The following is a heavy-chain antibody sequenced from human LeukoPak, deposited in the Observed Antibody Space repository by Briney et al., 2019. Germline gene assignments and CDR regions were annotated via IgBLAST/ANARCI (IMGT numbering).Heavy chain of an antibody. V-gene: IGHV5-51*01. Sequence: GESLKISCKGSGYSFTSYWIGWVRQMPGKGLEWMGIIYPGDSDTRYSPSFQGQVTISADKSISTAYLQCSSLKAADTAMYYCVRYCSSGSCHRPFDYWGQGTLVSVSS. CDR2: IYPGDSDT. D-gene: IGHD2-15*01. CDR3: VRYCSSGSCHRPFDY. CDR1: GYSFTSYW. J-gene: IGHJ4*02.